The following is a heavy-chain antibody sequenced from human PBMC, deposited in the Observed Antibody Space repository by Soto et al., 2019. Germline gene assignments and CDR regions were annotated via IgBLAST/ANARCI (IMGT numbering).Heavy chain of an antibody. CDR3: ARDLYSSSFFWFDA. V-gene: IGHV1-3*01. CDR1: GYNFTQYT. D-gene: IGHD2-2*01. Sequence: ASVKVSCKASGYNFTQYTIHWVRQAPGQRLEWMGWITAGDGKTQYSKKFQTRVTIRSDVSATTVYMDLNSLRSGDTAVYYCARDLYSSSFFWFDAWGRGTLVTVS. J-gene: IGHJ5*02. CDR2: ITAGDGKT.